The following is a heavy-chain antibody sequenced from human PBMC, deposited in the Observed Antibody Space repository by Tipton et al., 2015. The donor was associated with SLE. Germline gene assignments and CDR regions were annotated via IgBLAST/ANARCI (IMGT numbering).Heavy chain of an antibody. CDR3: ARGRVNYIRGSYRPSSFDY. Sequence: TLSLTCTVSGGSISSTNHYWGWIRQPPGKGLEWIGHVYSGGSTYYNPSLKSRVTISVDTSKNQISLNLTSVTAADTAVYYCARGRVNYIRGSYRPSSFDYWGQGTQVTVSS. V-gene: IGHV4-39*07. CDR1: GGSISSTNHY. D-gene: IGHD3-16*02. CDR2: VYSGGST. J-gene: IGHJ4*02.